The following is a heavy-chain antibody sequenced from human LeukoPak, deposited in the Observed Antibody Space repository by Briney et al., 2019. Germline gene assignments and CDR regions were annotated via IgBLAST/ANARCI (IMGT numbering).Heavy chain of an antibody. CDR1: GGSISSSSYY. CDR3: ARDPWIQLGYYYYYMDV. V-gene: IGHV4-39*07. CDR2: IYYSGST. Sequence: PSETLSLTCTVSGGSISSSSYYWGWIRQPPGKGLEWIGSIYYSGSTYYNPSLKSRVTISVDTSKNQFSLKLSSVTAADTAVYYCARDPWIQLGYYYYYMDVWGKGTTVTVSS. D-gene: IGHD5-18*01. J-gene: IGHJ6*03.